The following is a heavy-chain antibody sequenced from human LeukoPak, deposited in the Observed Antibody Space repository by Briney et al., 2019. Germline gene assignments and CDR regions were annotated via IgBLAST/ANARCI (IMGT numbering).Heavy chain of an antibody. D-gene: IGHD3-10*01. J-gene: IGHJ4*02. Sequence: PSETLSLTCAVYGGSFSGYYWSWIRQPPGKGLEWIGEINHSGSTNYNPSLKSRVTISVDTSKNQFSLKLSSVTAADTAVYYCYLRITMVRGVITLDYWGRGTLVTVSS. V-gene: IGHV4-34*01. CDR2: INHSGST. CDR3: YLRITMVRGVITLDY. CDR1: GGSFSGYY.